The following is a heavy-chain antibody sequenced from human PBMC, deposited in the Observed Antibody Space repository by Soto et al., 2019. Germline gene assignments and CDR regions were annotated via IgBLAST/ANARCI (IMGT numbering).Heavy chain of an antibody. CDR2: LPEIGTNT. V-gene: IGHV3-23*01. CDR3: ANKSGVGATWYLVY. CDR1: GFTFSNYG. J-gene: IGHJ4*01. Sequence: VWSMRLSCAASGFTFSNYGMSWVRQAPGKGLEWVSALPEIGTNTYYADSVKGRFTISRDNSKNTLFLQINNLRAGDTAVYYYANKSGVGATWYLVYWSHGTSVTGSS. D-gene: IGHD1-26*01.